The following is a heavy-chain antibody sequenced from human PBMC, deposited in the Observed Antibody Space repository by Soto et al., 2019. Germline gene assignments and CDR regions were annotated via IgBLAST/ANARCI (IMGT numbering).Heavy chain of an antibody. D-gene: IGHD4-17*01. CDR2: ISGSGGST. Sequence: LGGSLRLSCAACGFTFSSYAMSWVRQAPGKGLEWVSAISGSGGSTYYADSVKGRFTISRDNSKNTLYLQMSSLRAEDTAVYYCAKVLPVSYGDYVDAFDIWGQGTMVTVSS. CDR1: GFTFSSYA. CDR3: AKVLPVSYGDYVDAFDI. V-gene: IGHV3-23*01. J-gene: IGHJ3*02.